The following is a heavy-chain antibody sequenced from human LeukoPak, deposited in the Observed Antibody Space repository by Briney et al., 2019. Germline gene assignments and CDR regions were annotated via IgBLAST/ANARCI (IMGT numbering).Heavy chain of an antibody. CDR2: ISAYNGNT. CDR1: GYTFTSYG. CDR3: ARDLPVPAAIPGYSSSWRYDY. J-gene: IGHJ4*02. Sequence: GASVKVSCKASGYTFTSYGISWVRQAPGQGLEWMGWISAYNGNTNYAQKLQGGVTMTTDTSTSTAYMELRSLRSDDTAVYYCARDLPVPAAIPGYSSSWRYDYWGQGTLVTVSS. V-gene: IGHV1-18*01. D-gene: IGHD2-2*02.